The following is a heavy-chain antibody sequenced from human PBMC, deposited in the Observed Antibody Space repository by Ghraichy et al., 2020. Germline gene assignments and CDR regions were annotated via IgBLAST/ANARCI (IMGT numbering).Heavy chain of an antibody. Sequence: SETLSLTCTVSGGSVSSGSYYWSWIRQPPGKGLEWIGYIYYSGSTNYNPSLKSRVTISVDTSKNQFSLKLSSVTAADTAVYYCARCSRGVVYYYDSSGYSWFDPWGQGTLVTVSS. V-gene: IGHV4-61*01. J-gene: IGHJ5*02. D-gene: IGHD3-22*01. CDR2: IYYSGST. CDR1: GGSVSSGSYY. CDR3: ARCSRGVVYYYDSSGYSWFDP.